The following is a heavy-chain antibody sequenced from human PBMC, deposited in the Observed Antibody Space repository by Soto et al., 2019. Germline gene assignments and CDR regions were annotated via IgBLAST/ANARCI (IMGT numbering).Heavy chain of an antibody. CDR2: IYSGGST. J-gene: IGHJ5*02. CDR1: GLSVSSNY. CDR3: ATRGGYCSGGSCLA. D-gene: IGHD2-15*01. Sequence: GSLRLSCAASGLSVSSNYMSWVRQAPGKGLEWVSVIYSGGSTYYADSVKGRFTISRDNSKNTLYLQMNSLRAEDTAVYYCATRGGYCSGGSCLAWGQGTLVTVSS. V-gene: IGHV3-53*01.